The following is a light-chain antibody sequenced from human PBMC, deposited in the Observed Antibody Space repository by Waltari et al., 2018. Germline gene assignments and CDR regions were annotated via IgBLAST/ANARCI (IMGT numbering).Light chain of an antibody. CDR3: SSYTTNRHYV. V-gene: IGLV2-14*01. J-gene: IGLJ1*01. CDR2: DVS. Sequence: QSDLTQPASVSGSPGQSITISCTGTNSDVGAYDYGSWYQQYPGKAPKLVIFDVSSRPSGASGRFSGSKSGNTASLIISHLQAEDEADYYCSSYTTNRHYVFGAGTKVTVL. CDR1: NSDVGAYDY.